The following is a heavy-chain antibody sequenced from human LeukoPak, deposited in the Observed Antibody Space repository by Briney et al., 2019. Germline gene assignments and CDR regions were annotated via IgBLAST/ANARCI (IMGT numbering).Heavy chain of an antibody. CDR2: IYYSGST. CDR1: GGSISSSSYY. V-gene: IGHV4-39*07. CDR3: ARGRGYTYGGRYYFDF. J-gene: IGHJ4*02. Sequence: PSETLSLTCTVSGGSISSSSYYWGWIRQPPGTGLEWIGSIYYSGSTYYNPSLKSRVTISVDTSKNQFSLKLTSVTAADTAVYYCARGRGYTYGGRYYFDFWGQGTLVTVSS. D-gene: IGHD5-18*01.